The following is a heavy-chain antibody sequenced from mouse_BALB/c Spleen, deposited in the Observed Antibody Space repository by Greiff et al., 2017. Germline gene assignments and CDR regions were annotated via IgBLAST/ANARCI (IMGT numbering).Heavy chain of an antibody. CDR3: VLPAWFAY. V-gene: IGHV1-7*01. CDR1: GYTFTSYW. Sequence: VHLVESGAELAKPGASVKMSCKASGYTFTSYWMHWVKQRPGQGLEWIGYINPSTGYTEYNQKFKDKATLTADKSSSTAYMQLSSLTSEDSAVYYCVLPAWFAYWGQGTLVTVSA. J-gene: IGHJ3*01. D-gene: IGHD1-1*01. CDR2: INPSTGYT.